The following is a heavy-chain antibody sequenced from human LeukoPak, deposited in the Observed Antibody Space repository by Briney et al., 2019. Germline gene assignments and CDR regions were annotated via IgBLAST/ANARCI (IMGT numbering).Heavy chain of an antibody. Sequence: SETLSLTCTVSGGSVSSGSYYWSWIRQPPGKGLEWIGYIYYSGSTNYNPSLKSRVTISVDTSKNQFSLKLSSLTAADTAVYYCARDHLSGIAVAGDYWGQGTLVTVSS. D-gene: IGHD6-19*01. J-gene: IGHJ4*02. CDR1: GGSVSSGSYY. V-gene: IGHV4-61*01. CDR2: IYYSGST. CDR3: ARDHLSGIAVAGDY.